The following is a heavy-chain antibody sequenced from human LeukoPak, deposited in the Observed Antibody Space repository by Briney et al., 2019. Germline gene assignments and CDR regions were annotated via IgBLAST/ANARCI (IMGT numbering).Heavy chain of an antibody. CDR2: IYDSGST. Sequence: SETLSLTCTVSGGSISSSNYFWGWIRQPPGKGLEWIGNIYDSGSTYYNPSLESRVTISVDTSKNQFSLKLSSVTAADTAVYYCATSGGTLGPTNYFAYWGQGTLVTVSS. J-gene: IGHJ4*02. CDR3: ATSGGTLGPTNYFAY. D-gene: IGHD3-16*01. CDR1: GGSISSSNYF. V-gene: IGHV4-39*01.